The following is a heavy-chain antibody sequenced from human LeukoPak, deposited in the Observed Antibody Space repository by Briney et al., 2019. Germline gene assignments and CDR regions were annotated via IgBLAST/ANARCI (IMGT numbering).Heavy chain of an antibody. J-gene: IGHJ4*02. V-gene: IGHV1-2*02. Sequence: ASVKVSCKASGYTFTGYYMHWVRQAPGQGLEWMGWINPNSGGTNYAQKFQGRVTMTRDTSISTAYMELSRLRSDDTAVYYCGIAVAGKGYFDYWGQGTLVTVSS. CDR1: GYTFTGYY. D-gene: IGHD6-19*01. CDR2: INPNSGGT. CDR3: GIAVAGKGYFDY.